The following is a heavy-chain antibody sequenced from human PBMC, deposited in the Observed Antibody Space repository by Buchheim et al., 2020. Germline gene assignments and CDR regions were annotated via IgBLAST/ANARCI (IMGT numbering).Heavy chain of an antibody. Sequence: EVQLVESGGGLVQPGGSLRLSCAASGFTFSNYDMNWVRQAPGKGLEWISYISSSSSTIYYADSVKGRFTISRDHAKNSLYLQMNSLRAEDTAVYYCARERGATPDWYFDLWGRGTL. J-gene: IGHJ2*01. CDR2: ISSSSSTI. CDR1: GFTFSNYD. D-gene: IGHD4/OR15-4a*01. CDR3: ARERGATPDWYFDL. V-gene: IGHV3-48*01.